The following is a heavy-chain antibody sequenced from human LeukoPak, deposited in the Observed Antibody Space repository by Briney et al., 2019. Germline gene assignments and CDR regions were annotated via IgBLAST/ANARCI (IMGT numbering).Heavy chain of an antibody. J-gene: IGHJ4*02. D-gene: IGHD2-15*01. V-gene: IGHV3-30*04. CDR3: ARGPCGGSCYSDY. CDR1: GFTFSSYA. CDR2: ISYDGSNK. Sequence: PGGSLRLSCAASGFTFSSYAMHWVRQAPGKGLEWVAVISYDGSNKYYADSVKGRFTISRDNSKNTLYLQMNSLRAEDTAVYYCARGPCGGSCYSDYWGQGTLVTVSS.